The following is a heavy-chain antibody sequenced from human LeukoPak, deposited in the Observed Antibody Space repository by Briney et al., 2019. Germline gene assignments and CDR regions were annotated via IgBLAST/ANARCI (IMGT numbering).Heavy chain of an antibody. CDR1: EFTVSTNY. CDR3: ARDLGYGWIDY. V-gene: IGHV3-66*01. Sequence: PGGSLRLSCAASEFTVSTNYMSWVRQAPGKGLEWVSIIYSGGSTYYADSVKGRFTISRDNAKNSLYLQMNSLRAEDTAVYYCARDLGYGWIDYWGQGTLVTVSS. D-gene: IGHD4-17*01. J-gene: IGHJ4*02. CDR2: IYSGGST.